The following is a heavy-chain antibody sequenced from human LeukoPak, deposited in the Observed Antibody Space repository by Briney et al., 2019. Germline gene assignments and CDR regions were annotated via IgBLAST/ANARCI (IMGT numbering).Heavy chain of an antibody. Sequence: AASVTVSCKASGYTFTGYYMHWVRQAPGQGLEWMGRINPNSGGTNYAQKFQGRVTMTRDTSISTAYMELSRLRSDDTAVYYCASVDYDSYFDYWGQGTLVTVSS. J-gene: IGHJ4*02. V-gene: IGHV1-2*06. CDR3: ASVDYDSYFDY. CDR2: INPNSGGT. CDR1: GYTFTGYY. D-gene: IGHD3-22*01.